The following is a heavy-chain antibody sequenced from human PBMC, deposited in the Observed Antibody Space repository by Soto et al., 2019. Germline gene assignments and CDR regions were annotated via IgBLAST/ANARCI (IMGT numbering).Heavy chain of an antibody. J-gene: IGHJ6*02. CDR3: ATDKGLYHDGMDV. CDR2: ISWKSDST. V-gene: IGHV3-9*01. Sequence: PGGSLRLSCAASGFTFDDHGMHWVRQGPGGGMEWVSGISWKSDSTGYADSVKGRFSISRDDTQNSLHLQMNSLRPEDTALYYCATDKGLYHDGMDVWGQGTTVTVSS. CDR1: GFTFDDHG.